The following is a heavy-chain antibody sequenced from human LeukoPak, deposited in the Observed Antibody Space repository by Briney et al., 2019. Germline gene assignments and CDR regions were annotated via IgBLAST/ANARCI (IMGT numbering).Heavy chain of an antibody. CDR2: INTDGSDT. V-gene: IGHV3-74*01. D-gene: IGHD1-26*01. J-gene: IGHJ3*02. CDR1: AFPFSSYW. Sequence: PGGSLRLSCAASAFPFSSYWMHWVRQAPGKGLVWVSRINTDGSDTNYADSVKGRFTISRDNAKDTLYLQMNSLRAEDTAVYYCARGGSPPEALGDAFDIWGQGTMVTVSS. CDR3: ARGGSPPEALGDAFDI.